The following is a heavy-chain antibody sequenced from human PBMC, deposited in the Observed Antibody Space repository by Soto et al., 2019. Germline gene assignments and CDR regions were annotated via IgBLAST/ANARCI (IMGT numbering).Heavy chain of an antibody. J-gene: IGHJ4*02. V-gene: IGHV3-7*01. CDR2: IRQDGSQK. CDR1: GFTFSNYW. CDR3: VRDGISCWHFGS. D-gene: IGHD6-19*01. Sequence: PGGSLRLSCEASGFTFSNYWMSWIRQAPGKGLEWVANIRQDGSQKYLVDSVTGRFTISRDNAKNSLYLQMNGLRTEDTAVYYCVRDGISCWHFGSWGQGTLVTVSS.